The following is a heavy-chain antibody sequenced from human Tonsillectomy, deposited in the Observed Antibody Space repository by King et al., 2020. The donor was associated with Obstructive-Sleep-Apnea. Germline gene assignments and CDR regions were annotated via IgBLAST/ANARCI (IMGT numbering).Heavy chain of an antibody. D-gene: IGHD1-26*01. CDR1: GFSLSTSGVA. V-gene: IGHV2-5*02. CDR2: IYWDDDK. Sequence: TLQESGPTLVKPPQTLTLTCTFSGFSLSTSGVAVGWIRQPPGKALEWLALIYWDDDKRYSPSLKSRLTITKDTSKNQVVLTMTNMDPVDTATYYCARHWELPTPDYWGQGTLVTVSS. J-gene: IGHJ4*02. CDR3: ARHWELPTPDY.